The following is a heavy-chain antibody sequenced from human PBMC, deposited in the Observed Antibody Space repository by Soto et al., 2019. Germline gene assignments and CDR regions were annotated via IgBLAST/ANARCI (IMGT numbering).Heavy chain of an antibody. J-gene: IGHJ6*02. V-gene: IGHV4-30-4*01. CDR1: GGSISSGDYY. Sequence: QVQLQESGPGLVKPSQTLSLTCTVSGGSISSGDYYWSWIRQPPGKGLEWIGYIYYSGSTYYNPSLQRRVTISVATSQTQFSLKLSSVTAADTAVYYCASQFSGYPYYYYGMDVWGQGTTVTVSS. D-gene: IGHD3-22*01. CDR3: ASQFSGYPYYYYGMDV. CDR2: IYYSGST.